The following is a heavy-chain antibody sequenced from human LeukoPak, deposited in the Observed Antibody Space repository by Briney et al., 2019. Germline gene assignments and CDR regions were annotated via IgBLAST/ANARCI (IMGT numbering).Heavy chain of an antibody. Sequence: PGVSLRLSCAASGFTFSSYAMNWVRQAPGKGLEWVSTFSGSGDTTYYADSVKGRFAISTDNSKNTLYLQMDSLRAEDTAVYYCAKSYSSGWFGLYFDSWGQGTLVTVPP. V-gene: IGHV3-23*01. CDR3: AKSYSSGWFGLYFDS. CDR2: FSGSGDTT. CDR1: GFTFSSYA. D-gene: IGHD6-19*01. J-gene: IGHJ4*02.